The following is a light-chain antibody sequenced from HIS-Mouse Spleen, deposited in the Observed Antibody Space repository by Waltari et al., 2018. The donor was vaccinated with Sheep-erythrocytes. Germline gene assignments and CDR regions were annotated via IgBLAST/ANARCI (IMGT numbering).Light chain of an antibody. Sequence: DIQMTQSPSSLSASVGDRVTITCQASQDISNYLNWYQQKPGKPPKLLIYDASNLETGVPSRFSGSGCGTDFILTISSLQPEDIATYYCQQYDNLPLTFGGGTKVEIK. CDR3: QQYDNLPLT. V-gene: IGKV1-33*01. CDR1: QDISNY. J-gene: IGKJ4*01. CDR2: DAS.